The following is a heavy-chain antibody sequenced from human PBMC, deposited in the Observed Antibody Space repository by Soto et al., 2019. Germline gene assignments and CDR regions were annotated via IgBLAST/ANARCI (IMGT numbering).Heavy chain of an antibody. D-gene: IGHD5-18*01. CDR3: VVDTTGLLDY. J-gene: IGHJ4*02. CDR2: IWFDGNKK. V-gene: IGHV3-33*03. CDR1: GFSFSSFG. Sequence: LRLSCAASGFSFSSFGMHWVRQAPGKGLEWVAVIWFDGNKKYYGDSVRGRFSISRDNSKNTLYLEINSLRAEDTAVYYCVVDTTGLLDYWGQGTLVTVSS.